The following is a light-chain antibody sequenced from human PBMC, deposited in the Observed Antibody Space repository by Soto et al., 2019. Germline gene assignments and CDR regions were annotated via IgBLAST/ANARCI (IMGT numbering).Light chain of an antibody. CDR2: STD. J-gene: IGLJ3*02. CDR3: VLYMGSGISV. Sequence: QTVVTQEPSLSVSPGGTVTLTCGLSSGSVSTSHYPTWCQQTPGQAPRTLIYSTDTRSSGVPDRFSGSILGNRAALTITGAQADDESDYYCVLYMGSGISVFGGGTKVTVL. V-gene: IGLV8-61*01. CDR1: SGSVSTSHY.